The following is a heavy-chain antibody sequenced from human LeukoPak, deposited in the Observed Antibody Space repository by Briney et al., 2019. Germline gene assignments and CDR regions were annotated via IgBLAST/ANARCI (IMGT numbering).Heavy chain of an antibody. CDR3: ARHWLRGAAKPGYMDV. CDR2: IYYSGST. CDR1: NGSISISSYY. D-gene: IGHD5-18*01. V-gene: IGHV4-39*01. J-gene: IGHJ6*03. Sequence: SSETLSLTCTVSNGSISISSYYWGWIRQSPGKGLEWIGSIYYSGSTYYNPSLKSRVTLSVDMSKTHFSLKLSFVTAADTAVYYCARHWLRGAAKPGYMDVWGKGTTVTVSS.